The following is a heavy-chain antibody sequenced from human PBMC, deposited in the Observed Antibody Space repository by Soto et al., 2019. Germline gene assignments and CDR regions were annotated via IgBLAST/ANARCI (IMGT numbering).Heavy chain of an antibody. CDR3: ARAQGVGAPDY. D-gene: IGHD1-26*01. J-gene: IGHJ4*01. V-gene: IGHV4-59*01. Sequence: SETLSLTCTVSGCSITNYYWSWIRQPPGKGLEWIGYIFYSGSTKYNPSLKSRVTISVDTSKNQISLKLSSVTAADTAVYYCARAQGVGAPDYWGHGTLVTVSS. CDR1: GCSITNYY. CDR2: IFYSGST.